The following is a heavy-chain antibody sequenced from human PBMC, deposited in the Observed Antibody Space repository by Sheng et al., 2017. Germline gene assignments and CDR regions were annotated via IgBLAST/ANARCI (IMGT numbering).Heavy chain of an antibody. Sequence: QVQLVQSGAEVKKPGSSVKVSCKASGGTFSSYAISWVRQAPGQGLEWMGGIIPIFGTANYAQKFQGRVTITTDESTSTAYMELSSLRSEDTAVYYCARGNPGGGYDLYYYYYYMDVWGKGTTVTVSS. CDR3: ARGNPGGGYDLYYYYYYMDV. J-gene: IGHJ6*03. CDR1: GGTFSSYA. V-gene: IGHV1-69*05. D-gene: IGHD5-12*01. CDR2: IIPIFGTA.